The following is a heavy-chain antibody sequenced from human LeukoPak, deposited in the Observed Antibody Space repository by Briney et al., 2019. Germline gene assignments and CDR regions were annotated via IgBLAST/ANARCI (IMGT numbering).Heavy chain of an antibody. Sequence: SETLSLTCTVSGGSISSYYWSWIRQPPGKGLEWIGYIYYSGSTNYNPSLKSRVTISVDKSKNQFSLKLSSVTAADTAVYYCARDHHVGGEGAFDIWGQGTMVTVSS. CDR1: GGSISSYY. J-gene: IGHJ3*02. CDR2: IYYSGST. CDR3: ARDHHVGGEGAFDI. V-gene: IGHV4-59*12. D-gene: IGHD1-26*01.